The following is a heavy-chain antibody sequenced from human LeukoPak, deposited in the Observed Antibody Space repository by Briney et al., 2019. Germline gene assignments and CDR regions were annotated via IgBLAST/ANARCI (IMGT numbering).Heavy chain of an antibody. J-gene: IGHJ3*02. V-gene: IGHV3-53*01. Sequence: GGSLRLSCAASGFTVSSNYMSWVRQAPGKGLEWVSVIYSGGSTYYADSVKGRFTISRDNSKNTLYLQMNSLRAEDTAVYYCARVWLVRELLRDAFDIWGQGTMVTVSS. D-gene: IGHD6-19*01. CDR2: IYSGGST. CDR3: ARVWLVRELLRDAFDI. CDR1: GFTVSSNY.